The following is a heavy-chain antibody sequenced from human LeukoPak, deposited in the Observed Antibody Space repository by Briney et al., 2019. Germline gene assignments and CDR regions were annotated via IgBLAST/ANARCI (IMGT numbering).Heavy chain of an antibody. D-gene: IGHD5-18*01. CDR2: MRSEARGGTP. J-gene: IGHJ3*02. Sequence: GGSLRLSCAASGFTFSSYWISWVRQAPGKGLEWVGRMRSEARGGTPDYAALVKGRFIISIDDSRSTLYLQMHSLETEDTALYYCTTEGFTYGHHALGIWGQGTVVTVSS. V-gene: IGHV3-15*01. CDR1: GFTFSSYW. CDR3: TTEGFTYGHHALGI.